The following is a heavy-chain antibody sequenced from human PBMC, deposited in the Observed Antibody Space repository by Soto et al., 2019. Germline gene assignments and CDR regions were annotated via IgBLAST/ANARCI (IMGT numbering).Heavy chain of an antibody. CDR1: GFTLSDNY. V-gene: IGHV3-66*01. CDR3: ARVGSLTIFGVGNFYYYMDV. Sequence: GGSLRLSCAASGFTLSDNYMTWVRQAPGKGLEWVSVVYSAGSTYYTDSVKGRFTISKDDSQNTLSLQMNSLRAEDTAVYYCARVGSLTIFGVGNFYYYMDVWGKGTTVTVSS. J-gene: IGHJ6*03. D-gene: IGHD3-3*01. CDR2: VYSAGST.